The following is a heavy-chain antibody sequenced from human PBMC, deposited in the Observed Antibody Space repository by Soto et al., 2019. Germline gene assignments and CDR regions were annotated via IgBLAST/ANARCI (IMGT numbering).Heavy chain of an antibody. CDR1: GYSYTRYR. Sequence: PGPAQKSSGKGSGYSYTRYRIRWVHQIPGKGLEWMGRIDPSDSYTNYSPSFQGHVTISADKSISTAYLQWSSLKASDTAMYYCARLPSPRSGGMDVWGQGTTVTVSS. CDR3: ARLPSPRSGGMDV. J-gene: IGHJ6*02. V-gene: IGHV5-10-1*01. CDR2: IDPSDSYT.